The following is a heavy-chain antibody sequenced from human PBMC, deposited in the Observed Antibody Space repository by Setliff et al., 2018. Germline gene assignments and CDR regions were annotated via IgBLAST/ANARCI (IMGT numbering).Heavy chain of an antibody. Sequence: PGESLKISCKGSGYSFTTYWIGWVRQMPGKGLELMGIIYPEDSDTKYSPSFQGQVTISADKSLRTAYLQWSSLKTSDTAIYYCARVGPLTDDAFDIWGQGTMVTVSS. CDR1: GYSFTTYW. CDR2: IYPEDSDT. CDR3: ARVGPLTDDAFDI. V-gene: IGHV5-51*01. D-gene: IGHD1-26*01. J-gene: IGHJ3*02.